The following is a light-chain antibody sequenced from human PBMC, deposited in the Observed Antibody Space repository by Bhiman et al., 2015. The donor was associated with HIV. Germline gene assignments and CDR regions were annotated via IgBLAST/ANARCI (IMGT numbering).Light chain of an antibody. Sequence: QSALTQPPSASGSPGQSVTISCTGTSSDIGDSDSVSWYQQRLGKAPKLMIYEVIKRPSGVPDRFSGSKSGNTASLTVSGLQAEDEADYYCSSYTISSSLVFGGGTKLTVL. CDR1: SSDIGDSDS. J-gene: IGLJ2*01. CDR3: SSYTISSSLV. V-gene: IGLV2-8*01. CDR2: EVI.